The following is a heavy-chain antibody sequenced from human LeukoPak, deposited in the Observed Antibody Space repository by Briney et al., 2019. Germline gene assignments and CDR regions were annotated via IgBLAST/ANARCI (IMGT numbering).Heavy chain of an antibody. CDR1: GGTFSSYA. J-gene: IGHJ6*03. D-gene: IGHD2-15*01. CDR3: ATTLSVVVAATRNYYMDV. Sequence: SVKVSCKASGGTFSSYAISWVRQAPGQGLEWMGGIIPIFGTANYAQKFQGRVTITADKSTSTAYMELRSLRSDDTAVYYCATTLSVVVAATRNYYMDVWGKGTTVTVSS. CDR2: IIPIFGTA. V-gene: IGHV1-69*06.